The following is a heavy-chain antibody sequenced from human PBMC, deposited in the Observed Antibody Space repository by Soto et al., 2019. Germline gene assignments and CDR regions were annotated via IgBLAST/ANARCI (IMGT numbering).Heavy chain of an antibody. V-gene: IGHV4-39*01. CDR3: ASLGSSGWYQGSYFDY. D-gene: IGHD6-19*01. Sequence: QLQLQESGPGLVKASETLSLTCTVSGGSITRNNHFWGWIRQSPGKGLEWIGSIQYGGTTNYNPSLKSRVIMSAETSKNQVSLMMNSVTAADSAVYYCASLGSSGWYQGSYFDYWGQGTLVTVSS. J-gene: IGHJ4*02. CDR2: IQYGGTT. CDR1: GGSITRNNHF.